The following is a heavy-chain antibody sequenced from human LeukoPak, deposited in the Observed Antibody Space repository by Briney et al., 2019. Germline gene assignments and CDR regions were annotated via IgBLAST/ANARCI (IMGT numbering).Heavy chain of an antibody. D-gene: IGHD3-3*01. CDR1: GGSISSGSYY. CDR3: ARDSDHNFWSGYYLDY. CDR2: IYTSGST. J-gene: IGHJ4*02. V-gene: IGHV4-61*02. Sequence: SETLSLTCTVSGGSISSGSYYWSWIRQPAGKGLERIGRIYTSGSTNYNPSLKSRVTISVDTSKNQFSLKLSSVTAADTAVYYCARDSDHNFWSGYYLDYWGQGTLVTVSS.